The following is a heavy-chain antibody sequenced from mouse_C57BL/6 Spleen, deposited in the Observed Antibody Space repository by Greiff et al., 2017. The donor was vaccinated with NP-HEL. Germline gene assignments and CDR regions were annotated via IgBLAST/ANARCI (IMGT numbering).Heavy chain of an antibody. CDR3: ARPMVTYYAMDY. D-gene: IGHD2-3*01. J-gene: IGHJ4*01. CDR2: ISSGSSTI. CDR1: GFTFSDYG. V-gene: IGHV5-17*01. Sequence: VQLKESGGGLVKPGGSLKLSCAASGFTFSDYGMHWVRQAPEKGLEWVAYISSGSSTIYYADTVKGRFTISRDNAKNTLFLQMTSLRSEDTAMYYCARPMVTYYAMDYWGQGTSVTVSS.